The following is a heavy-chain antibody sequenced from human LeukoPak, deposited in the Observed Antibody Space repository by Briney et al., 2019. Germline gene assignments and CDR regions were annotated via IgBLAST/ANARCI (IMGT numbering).Heavy chain of an antibody. Sequence: SDTLSLACTVSGGSISSGGYYWSWIRQHPVKGLEWIGSMYYSGTNYYNPSLKSRVTISEDTAKKQFSLKLSSVTAADKAVYYCARGGSGYPVDYWGQGTLVTVSS. J-gene: IGHJ4*02. CDR2: MYYSGTN. CDR3: ARGGSGYPVDY. CDR1: GGSISSGGYY. D-gene: IGHD3-22*01. V-gene: IGHV4-31*03.